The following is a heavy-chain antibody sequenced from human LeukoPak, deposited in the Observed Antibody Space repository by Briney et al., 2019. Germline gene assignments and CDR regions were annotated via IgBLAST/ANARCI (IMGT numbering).Heavy chain of an antibody. CDR3: ASSRIFGNAMDV. CDR1: GLSVSSHY. J-gene: IGHJ6*02. D-gene: IGHD3-3*01. V-gene: IGHV3-53*01. CDR2: MHSVGST. Sequence: QAGGSLRLSCAASGLSVSSHYMSWVRQAPGKGLEWVAVMHSVGSTDYADSVKGRFTISRDNSKNRVDLQVNSLRVEDTAVYYCASSRIFGNAMDVWGQGTTVTVSS.